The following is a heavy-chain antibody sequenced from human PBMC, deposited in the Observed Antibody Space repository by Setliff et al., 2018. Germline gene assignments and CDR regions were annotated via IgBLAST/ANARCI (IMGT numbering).Heavy chain of an antibody. CDR2: IYYSGST. J-gene: IGHJ5*02. CDR1: GGSISSHY. D-gene: IGHD3-22*01. Sequence: SETLSLTCTVSGGSISSHYWSWVRQPPGKGLEWIGSIYYSGSTNYNPSLKSRVTISVDTSKNQFSLKLSSVTAADTAVYYCARDYYYDSSGPGHWFDPWGQGTLVTVSS. V-gene: IGHV4-59*11. CDR3: ARDYYYDSSGPGHWFDP.